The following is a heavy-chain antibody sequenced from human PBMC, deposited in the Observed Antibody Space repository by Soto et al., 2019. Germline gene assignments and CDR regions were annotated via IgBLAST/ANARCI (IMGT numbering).Heavy chain of an antibody. J-gene: IGHJ4*02. CDR3: ARDDLLGMAPHDY. D-gene: IGHD3-16*01. V-gene: IGHV1-3*05. CDR2: INAGNGNT. CDR1: GYTFTNYA. Sequence: QVQLVQSGAEEKKPGASVKVSCKASGYTFTNYAIHWVRQAPGQRPEWMGWINAGNGNTKYSQNFQGRVTLTRDTSASTAYMALSSLRSEDTAVYYCARDDLLGMAPHDYWGQGTLVTVSS.